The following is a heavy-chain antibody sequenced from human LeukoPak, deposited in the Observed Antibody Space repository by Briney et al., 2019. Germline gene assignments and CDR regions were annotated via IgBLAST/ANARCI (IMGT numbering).Heavy chain of an antibody. D-gene: IGHD6-13*01. V-gene: IGHV3-21*01. CDR2: ISSSSSYI. J-gene: IGHJ4*02. Sequence: GGSLRLSCAASGFTFSSYSMNWVRQAPGKGLEWVSSISSSSSYIYYADSVKGRFTISRDNAKNSLYLQMNSLRAEDTAVYYCARAMGSSWYLGSDYWGQGTLVTVSS. CDR3: ARAMGSSWYLGSDY. CDR1: GFTFSSYS.